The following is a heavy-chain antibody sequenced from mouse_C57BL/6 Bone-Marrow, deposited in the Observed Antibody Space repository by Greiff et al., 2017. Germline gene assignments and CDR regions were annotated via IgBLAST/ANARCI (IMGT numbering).Heavy chain of an antibody. Sequence: QVQLKESGAELVKPGASVKLSCKASGYTFTEYTIHWVKQRSGQGLEWIGWFYPGSGSIKYNEKFKDKATLTADKSSSTDYMELSRLTSEDAAVYFCARHEASIYYGNYLYFDYWGQGTTLTVSS. CDR3: ARHEASIYYGNYLYFDY. J-gene: IGHJ2*01. V-gene: IGHV1-62-2*01. CDR1: GYTFTEYT. CDR2: FYPGSGSI. D-gene: IGHD2-1*01.